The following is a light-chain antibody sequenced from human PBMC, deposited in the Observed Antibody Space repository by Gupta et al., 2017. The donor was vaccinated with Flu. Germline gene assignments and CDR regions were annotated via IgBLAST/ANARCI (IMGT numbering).Light chain of an antibody. V-gene: IGLV1-40*01. CDR1: SSNIGAGYD. CDR3: QSYDSSLSGYV. J-gene: IGLJ1*01. Sequence: QSVLTQPPPVAGAPGQRVTIPCPGRSSNIGAGYDVHWYQQLPGTAPKLLIYGNSNRPSGVPDRFSGSKSGTSASLAITGLQAEDEADYYCQSYDSSLSGYVFGTGTKVTVL. CDR2: GNS.